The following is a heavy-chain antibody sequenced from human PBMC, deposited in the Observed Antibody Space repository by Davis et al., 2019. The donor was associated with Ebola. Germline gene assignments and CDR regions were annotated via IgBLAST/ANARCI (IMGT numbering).Heavy chain of an antibody. CDR3: AKFGVVVAAGNWFDP. J-gene: IGHJ5*02. CDR1: GGSISSSSYY. CDR2: IYYSGST. D-gene: IGHD2-15*01. Sequence: SETLSLTCTVSGGSISSSSYYWGWIRQPPGKGLEWIGSIYYSGSTYYNPSLKSRVTISVDTSKNQFSLKLSSVTAADTAVYYCAKFGVVVAAGNWFDPWGQGTLVTVSS. V-gene: IGHV4-39*01.